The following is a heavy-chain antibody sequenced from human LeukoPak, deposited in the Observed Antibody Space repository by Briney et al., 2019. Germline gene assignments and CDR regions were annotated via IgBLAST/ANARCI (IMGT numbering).Heavy chain of an antibody. CDR2: ISYDGSNK. V-gene: IGHV3-30-3*01. J-gene: IGHJ3*02. CDR1: GFTFSSCA. Sequence: PGGSLRLSCAASGFTFSSCAMHWVRQAPGKGLEWVAVISYDGSNKYYADSVKGRFTISRDNSKNTLYLQMNSLRAEDMALYYCAKGAGTGTTWSAFDIWGQGTMVTVSS. D-gene: IGHD1-7*01. CDR3: AKGAGTGTTWSAFDI.